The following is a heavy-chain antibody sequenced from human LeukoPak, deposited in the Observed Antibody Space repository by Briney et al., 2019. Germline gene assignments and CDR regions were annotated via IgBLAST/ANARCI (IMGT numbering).Heavy chain of an antibody. CDR2: INHSGST. D-gene: IGHD2-2*01. J-gene: IGHJ6*02. Sequence: SETLSLTCAVYGGSFSGYYWSWIRQPPGKGLEWIGEINHSGSTNYNPSLKSRVTISVDTSKNQFSLKLSSVTAADTAVYYCARGRTRYCSSTSCFLGRVYGMDVWGQGTTVTVSS. CDR1: GGSFSGYY. V-gene: IGHV4-34*01. CDR3: ARGRTRYCSSTSCFLGRVYGMDV.